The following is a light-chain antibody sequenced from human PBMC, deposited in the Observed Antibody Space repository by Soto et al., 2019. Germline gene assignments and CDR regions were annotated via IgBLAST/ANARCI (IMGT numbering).Light chain of an antibody. J-gene: IGLJ7*01. CDR2: DII. Sequence: QSALTQPASVSGSPGQSITISCTGTSSDIGAFTSVSWYQQHPGKAPKLIIYDIIHRPSGVSDRFSGSTSVNTASLTVSGLQPEDEAKYYCSSYSRTTTLVVFGGGTQLTVL. CDR3: SSYSRTTTLVV. CDR1: SSDIGAFTS. V-gene: IGLV2-14*03.